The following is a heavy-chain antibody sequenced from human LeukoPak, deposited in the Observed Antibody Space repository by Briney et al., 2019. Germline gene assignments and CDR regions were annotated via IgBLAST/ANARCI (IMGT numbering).Heavy chain of an antibody. Sequence: GESPKISCKGSGYSFTSYWIGWVRQMPGKGLEWMGIIYPGDSDTRYSPSFQGQVTISADKSISTAYLQWSSLKASDTAMYYCARRQYCSSTSCPSPLDYWGQGTLVTVSS. J-gene: IGHJ4*02. CDR1: GYSFTSYW. CDR2: IYPGDSDT. V-gene: IGHV5-51*01. CDR3: ARRQYCSSTSCPSPLDY. D-gene: IGHD2-2*01.